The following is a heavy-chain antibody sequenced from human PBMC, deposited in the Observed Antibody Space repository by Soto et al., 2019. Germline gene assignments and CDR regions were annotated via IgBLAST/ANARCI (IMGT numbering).Heavy chain of an antibody. V-gene: IGHV1-2*04. Sequence: ASVNVSFKASGYTFTSYGISWVRQAPGQGLEWMGWINPNSGGTNYAQKFQGWVTMTRDTSISTAYMELSRLRSDDTAVYYCARDRGLGELLGPWPQDYWGQGTLVTVSS. J-gene: IGHJ4*02. D-gene: IGHD3-10*01. CDR2: INPNSGGT. CDR1: GYTFTSYG. CDR3: ARDRGLGELLGPWPQDY.